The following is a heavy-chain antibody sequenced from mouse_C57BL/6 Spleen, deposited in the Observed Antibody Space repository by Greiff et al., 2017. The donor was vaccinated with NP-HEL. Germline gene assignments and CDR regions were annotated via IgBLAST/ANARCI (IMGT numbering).Heavy chain of an antibody. CDR1: GYTFTSYW. CDR3: AGYDGYYEGFAY. J-gene: IGHJ3*01. V-gene: IGHV1-55*01. D-gene: IGHD2-3*01. Sequence: VQLQQPGAELVKPGASVKMSCKASGYTFTSYWITWVKQRPGQGLEWIGDIYPGSGSTNYNEKFKSKATLTVDTSSSTAYMQLSSLTSEDSAVYYCAGYDGYYEGFAYWGQGTLVTVSA. CDR2: IYPGSGST.